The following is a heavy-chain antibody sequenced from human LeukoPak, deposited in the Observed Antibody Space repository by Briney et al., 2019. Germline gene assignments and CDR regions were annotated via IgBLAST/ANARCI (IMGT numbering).Heavy chain of an antibody. V-gene: IGHV3-7*01. CDR3: ARVGRVSKYGYFDF. CDR2: IKQDESEK. D-gene: IGHD4-11*01. Sequence: PGGSLRLSCAASGFTFSTYWMSWARQAPGKGLEWVANIKQDESEKYYMDSVKGRFTISRDNAKNSLSLQMSSLRADDTAVYYCARVGRVSKYGYFDFWGQGTLVTVSS. J-gene: IGHJ4*02. CDR1: GFTFSTYW.